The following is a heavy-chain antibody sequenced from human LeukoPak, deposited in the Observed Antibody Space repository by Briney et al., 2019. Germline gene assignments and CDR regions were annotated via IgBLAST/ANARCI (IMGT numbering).Heavy chain of an antibody. D-gene: IGHD1-26*01. Sequence: SETLTLTCAVSGGSMSISINYWGRIRQPPGKGLEWIGSINYSGSTYYNPSLRSRVTISVDTSKTHFSLKLSSVTAADTAVYYCARLSAESSRSHFVYWGQITLVTVSS. CDR2: INYSGST. CDR3: ARLSAESSRSHFVY. V-gene: IGHV4-39*02. J-gene: IGHJ4*02. CDR1: GGSMSISINY.